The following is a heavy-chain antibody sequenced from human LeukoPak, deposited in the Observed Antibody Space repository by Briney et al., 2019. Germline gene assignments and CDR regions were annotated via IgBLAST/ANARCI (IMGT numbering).Heavy chain of an antibody. CDR2: ISDDSGST. CDR1: ELMFSSYA. Sequence: GGSLRLSCAASELMFSSYAMSWVRQAPGKGLEWVSGISDDSGSTYYADSVRGRFTISRDNSKNTLYLQMNSLRVEDTAIYYCAKDQYSSGWYFDYWGQGALVTVSS. D-gene: IGHD6-19*01. V-gene: IGHV3-23*01. CDR3: AKDQYSSGWYFDY. J-gene: IGHJ4*02.